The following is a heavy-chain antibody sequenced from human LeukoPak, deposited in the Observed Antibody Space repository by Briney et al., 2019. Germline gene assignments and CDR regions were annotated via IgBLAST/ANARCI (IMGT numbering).Heavy chain of an antibody. D-gene: IGHD1-14*01. V-gene: IGHV3-23*01. CDR1: GFTFSHYG. CDR3: ARDRGRNSFDY. Sequence: PGGSLRLSCAASGFTFSHYGMSWVRQAPGKGLEWVSAISGSGYSTYYADSVKGRFTISRDNSKNTLYLQLTSLRAEDTALYYCARDRGRNSFDYWGQGTLVSVSS. J-gene: IGHJ4*02. CDR2: ISGSGYST.